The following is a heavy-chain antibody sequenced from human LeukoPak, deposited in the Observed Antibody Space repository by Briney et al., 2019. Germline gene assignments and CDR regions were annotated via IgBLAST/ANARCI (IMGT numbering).Heavy chain of an antibody. Sequence: SGTLSLTCAVSGGSISSSNWWSWVRQPPGKGLEWIGEIYHSGSTNYNPSLKSRVTISVDKSKNQFSLKLSSVTAADTAVYYCARARYGSGSYYSYYFDYWGQGTLVTVSS. CDR1: GGSISSSNW. CDR3: ARARYGSGSYYSYYFDY. V-gene: IGHV4-4*02. D-gene: IGHD3-10*01. J-gene: IGHJ4*02. CDR2: IYHSGST.